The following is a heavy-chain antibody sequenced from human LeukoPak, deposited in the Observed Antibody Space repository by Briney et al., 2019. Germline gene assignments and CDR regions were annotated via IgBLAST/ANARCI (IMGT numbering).Heavy chain of an antibody. CDR1: GFTFSSYW. Sequence: GGSLRLSCAASGFTFSSYWMSWVRQAPGKGLEWVANIKQDGSEKYYVDSVKGRSTISRDNAKNSLYLQMNSLRAEDTAVYYCARDDYGGSYPNWFDPWGQGTLVTVSS. CDR3: ARDDYGGSYPNWFDP. CDR2: IKQDGSEK. V-gene: IGHV3-7*01. D-gene: IGHD4-23*01. J-gene: IGHJ5*02.